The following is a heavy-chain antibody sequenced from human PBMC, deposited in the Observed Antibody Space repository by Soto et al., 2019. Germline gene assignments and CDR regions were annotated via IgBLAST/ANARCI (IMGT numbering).Heavy chain of an antibody. V-gene: IGHV4-34*01. Sequence: SETLALTCTVSGGSISSYYWSWIRQPPGKGLEWIGEINHSGSTNYNPSLKSRVTISVDTSKNQFSLKLSSVTAADTAVYYCARVRGSSGYHWGQGTLVTVSS. J-gene: IGHJ5*02. CDR1: GGSISSYY. D-gene: IGHD6-19*01. CDR2: INHSGST. CDR3: ARVRGSSGYH.